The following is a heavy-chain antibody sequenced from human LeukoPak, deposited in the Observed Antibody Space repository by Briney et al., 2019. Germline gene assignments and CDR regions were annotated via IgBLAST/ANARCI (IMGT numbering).Heavy chain of an antibody. CDR1: GISFSSYW. V-gene: IGHV3-30*01. CDR2: ISYDGSNK. J-gene: IGHJ4*02. D-gene: IGHD6-6*01. CDR3: ARDGYGSSAQYPGDY. Sequence: PGGSLRLSCVASGISFSSYWMAWVRQAPGKGLEWVAVISYDGSNKYYADSVKGRFTISRDNSKNTLYLQMNSLRAEDTAVYYCARDGYGSSAQYPGDYWGQGTLVTVSS.